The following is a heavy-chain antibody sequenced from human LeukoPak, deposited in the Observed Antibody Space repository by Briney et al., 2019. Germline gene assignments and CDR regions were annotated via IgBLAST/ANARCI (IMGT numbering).Heavy chain of an antibody. V-gene: IGHV3-7*03. CDR2: IKQDGSEK. CDR3: ARGKTAFGFDI. CDR1: GFTFSSYT. D-gene: IGHD1-1*01. J-gene: IGHJ3*02. Sequence: GGSLRLSCAASGFTFSSYTMSWVRRAPGKGLEWVANIKQDGSEKYYVDSVKGRFTISRDNAKNSLYLQMNSLRADDTGVYYCARGKTAFGFDIWGQGTMVTVSS.